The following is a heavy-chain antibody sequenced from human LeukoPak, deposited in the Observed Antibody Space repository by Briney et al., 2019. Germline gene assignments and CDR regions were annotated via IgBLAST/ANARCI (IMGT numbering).Heavy chain of an antibody. D-gene: IGHD3-10*01. Sequence: GGSLRLSCAASGFIFSNYWMSWVRQAPGKGLEWVANIKQDGSEEYYGDSMKGRLTISRDNAKNSLYLQMNSLRVEDTAVYYCASYGDYGMDVWGQGTTVTVSS. V-gene: IGHV3-7*01. J-gene: IGHJ6*02. CDR2: IKQDGSEE. CDR1: GFIFSNYW. CDR3: ASYGDYGMDV.